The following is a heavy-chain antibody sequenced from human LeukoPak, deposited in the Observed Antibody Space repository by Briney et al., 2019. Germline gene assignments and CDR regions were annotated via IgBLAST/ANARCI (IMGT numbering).Heavy chain of an antibody. CDR2: IYYSGST. CDR1: GGSISSGSYY. V-gene: IGHV4-61*01. CDR3: ARVGGLRRDY. Sequence: SETLSLTCTVSGGSISSGSYYWSWIRQPPGKGLEWIGYIYYSGSTNYNPSLKSRVTISVDTSKNQFSLKLSSVTAADTAVYYCARVGGLRRDYWGQGTLVTVSS. J-gene: IGHJ4*02. D-gene: IGHD4-17*01.